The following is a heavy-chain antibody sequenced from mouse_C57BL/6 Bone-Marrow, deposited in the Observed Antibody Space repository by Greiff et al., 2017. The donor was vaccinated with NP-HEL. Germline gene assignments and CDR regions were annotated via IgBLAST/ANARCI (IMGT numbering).Heavy chain of an antibody. D-gene: IGHD2-4*01. CDR3: AIYDYGEAMDY. V-gene: IGHV2-9*01. Sequence: VQLQQSGPGLVAPSQSLSIPCTVSGFSLTSYGVDWVRQPPGTGLEWLGVIWGGGSTNYNSALMSRLSISKDNSKSQVFLKMNSLQTDDTAMYYCAIYDYGEAMDYWGQGTSVTVSS. CDR2: IWGGGST. J-gene: IGHJ4*01. CDR1: GFSLTSYG.